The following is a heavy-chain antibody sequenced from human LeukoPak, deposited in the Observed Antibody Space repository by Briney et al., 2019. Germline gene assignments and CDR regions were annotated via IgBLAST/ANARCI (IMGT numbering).Heavy chain of an antibody. D-gene: IGHD4-17*01. Sequence: SETLSLTCTVSGYSISSGYYWGWIRQPPGEGLEWIGSIYHSGSTYYNPSLKSRVTISVDTSKNQFSLKLSSVTAADTAVYYCARGYGDYGWGQGTLVTVSS. J-gene: IGHJ4*02. CDR1: GYSISSGYY. V-gene: IGHV4-38-2*02. CDR2: IYHSGST. CDR3: ARGYGDYG.